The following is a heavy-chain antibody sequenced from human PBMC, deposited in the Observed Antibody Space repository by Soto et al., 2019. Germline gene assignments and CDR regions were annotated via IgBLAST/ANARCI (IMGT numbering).Heavy chain of an antibody. CDR1: GFSLSTSGVG. D-gene: IGHD6-19*01. Sequence: QITLKESGPTLVKPTQTLTLTCTFSGFSLSTSGVGVGWIRQPPGKALEWLALIYWNDDKRYSPSLKSRLTITKDPSKNQVVLTMTNMDPVDTATYYCAHRPGGYSSGWVPYFDYWGQGTLVTVSS. CDR2: IYWNDDK. J-gene: IGHJ4*02. CDR3: AHRPGGYSSGWVPYFDY. V-gene: IGHV2-5*01.